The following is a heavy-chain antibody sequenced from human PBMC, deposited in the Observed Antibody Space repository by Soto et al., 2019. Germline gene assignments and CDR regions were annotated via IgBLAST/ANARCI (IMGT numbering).Heavy chain of an antibody. J-gene: IGHJ3*02. V-gene: IGHV4-4*02. CDR2: IYHSGST. Sequence: QVQLQESGPGLVKPSGTLSLTCAVSSGSISSSNWWSWVRQPPGKGLAWIGEIYHSGSTNYNPSLKSRVTISVDKSKNQFSLKLSSVTAADTAVYYCAGPRYCSGGSCYSTSAFDIWGQGTMVTVSS. CDR1: SGSISSSNW. CDR3: AGPRYCSGGSCYSTSAFDI. D-gene: IGHD2-15*01.